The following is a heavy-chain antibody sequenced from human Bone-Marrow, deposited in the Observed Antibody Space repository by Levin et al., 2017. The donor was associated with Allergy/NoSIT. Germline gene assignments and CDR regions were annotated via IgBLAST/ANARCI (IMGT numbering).Heavy chain of an antibody. Sequence: TSETLSLTCAVSGDSISSYSWWSWVRQPPGKGLEWIGEIFHTGDTNYSPSLESRVTISVDKSKNQFSLQLTSVTAADTAVYYCAHHSIAVTGNPSLDYWGLGTLLTVSS. CDR1: GDSISSYSW. CDR2: IFHTGDT. V-gene: IGHV4-4*02. CDR3: AHHSIAVTGNPSLDY. J-gene: IGHJ4*02. D-gene: IGHD6-19*01.